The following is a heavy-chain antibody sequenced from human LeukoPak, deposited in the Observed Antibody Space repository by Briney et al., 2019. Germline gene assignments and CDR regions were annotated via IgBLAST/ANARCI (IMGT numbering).Heavy chain of an antibody. CDR3: TRRRNFWSGYYRGSWFDP. CDR1: GGSFSGYY. CDR2: INHSGST. J-gene: IGHJ5*02. Sequence: SETLSLTCAVYGGSFSGYYWSWIRQPPGKGLEWIGEINHSGSTNYNPSLTSRVTISVDTSKNQFSLKLSSVTAADTAVYYCTRRRNFWSGYYRGSWFDPWGQGTLVTVSS. D-gene: IGHD3-3*01. V-gene: IGHV4-34*01.